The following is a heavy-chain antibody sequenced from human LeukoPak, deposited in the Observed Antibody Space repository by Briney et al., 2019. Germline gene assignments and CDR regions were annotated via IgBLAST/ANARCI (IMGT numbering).Heavy chain of an antibody. CDR3: TRDFWGGYYMG. Sequence: GGSLRLSCAASGVTFSGSVLHWVRQASGKGLEWIGRIRSKTNNYATVYTASVKGRFNISRDDSKNTAYLQMSSLKTEDTAVYYCTRDFWGGYYMGWGQGTLVTVSS. V-gene: IGHV3-73*01. J-gene: IGHJ4*02. CDR2: IRSKTNNYAT. CDR1: GVTFSGSV. D-gene: IGHD3-3*01.